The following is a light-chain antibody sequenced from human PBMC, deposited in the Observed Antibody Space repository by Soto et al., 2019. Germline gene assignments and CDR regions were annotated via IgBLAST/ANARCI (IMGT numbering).Light chain of an antibody. CDR2: EDS. J-gene: IGLJ1*01. Sequence: QSVLTQPASVSGSPGQSITISCTGTSSDVGAYKYVSWYQQDPGKAPKLLIYEDSNRPSGVSNRFSASKSGNTASLTISGLQAEDEADYYCSSYTSSSTYAFGTGTKV. CDR1: SSDVGAYKY. V-gene: IGLV2-14*01. CDR3: SSYTSSSTYA.